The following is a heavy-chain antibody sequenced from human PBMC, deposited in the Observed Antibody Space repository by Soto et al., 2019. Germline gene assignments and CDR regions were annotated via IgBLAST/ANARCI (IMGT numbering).Heavy chain of an antibody. D-gene: IGHD3-22*01. V-gene: IGHV3-23*01. CDR3: ANYDSSRYYFDY. J-gene: IGHJ4*02. Sequence: GGSLRLSCAASGFTFSSYAMSWVRQAPGKGLEWVSAISGSGGSTYYADSVKGRFTISRDNSKNTLYLQMNSLRAEDTAVYYCANYDSSRYYFDYWGQGTLVTVSS. CDR2: ISGSGGST. CDR1: GFTFSSYA.